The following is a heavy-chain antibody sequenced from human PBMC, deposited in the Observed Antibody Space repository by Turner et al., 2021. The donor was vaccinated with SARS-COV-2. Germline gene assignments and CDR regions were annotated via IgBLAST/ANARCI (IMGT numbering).Heavy chain of an antibody. D-gene: IGHD3-3*01. CDR3: TRVPSGGWFDP. J-gene: IGHJ5*02. Sequence: QVQLQESGPGLVKPSETLSLTCTVSGGSLSNYFWSWIRQPAGKGLEWIGRIYTSGLTDYTPSLKSRVTMSVDTSKNKLSLRLTSVTAADTAVYYCTRVPSGGWFDPWGQGTLVSVSS. V-gene: IGHV4-4*07. CDR1: GGSLSNYF. CDR2: IYTSGLT.